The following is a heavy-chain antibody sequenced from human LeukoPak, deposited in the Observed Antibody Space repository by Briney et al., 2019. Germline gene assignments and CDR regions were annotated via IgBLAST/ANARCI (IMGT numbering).Heavy chain of an antibody. V-gene: IGHV3-23*01. Sequence: PGGSLRPSCAASGFGFSTYAMSWVRQAPGKGLEWVSGISASGDKIFYADSVKGRFTISRDNSKNILYLQMNALAAEDTARYYCVTHYCSTITCYTDYWGQGTMVPVSS. CDR3: VTHYCSTITCYTDY. CDR1: GFGFSTYA. J-gene: IGHJ4*02. D-gene: IGHD2-2*02. CDR2: ISASGDKI.